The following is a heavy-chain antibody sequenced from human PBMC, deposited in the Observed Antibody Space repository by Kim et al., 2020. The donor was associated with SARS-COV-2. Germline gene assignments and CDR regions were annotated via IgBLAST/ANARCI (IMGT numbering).Heavy chain of an antibody. Sequence: ASVKVSCKASGYTFTSYGISWVRQAPGQGLEWMGWISAYNGNTNYAQKLQGRVTMTTDTSTSTAYMELRSLRSDDTAVYYCARDRGYYYGSGSPNFDYWGQGTLVTVSS. CDR3: ARDRGYYYGSGSPNFDY. CDR1: GYTFTSYG. CDR2: ISAYNGNT. D-gene: IGHD3-10*01. V-gene: IGHV1-18*04. J-gene: IGHJ4*02.